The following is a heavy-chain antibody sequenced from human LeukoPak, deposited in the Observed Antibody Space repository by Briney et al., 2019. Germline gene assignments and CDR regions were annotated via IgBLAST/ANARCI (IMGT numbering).Heavy chain of an antibody. CDR2: ISAYNGNT. CDR1: GYTFTSYG. Sequence: GASVKVSCKACGYTFTSYGISWVRQAPGQRLEWMGWISAYNGNTNYAQKLQGRVTMTTDTSTSTAYMELRSLRSDDTAVYYCAREAVSGPTYYWGQGTLVTVSS. CDR3: AREAVSGPTYY. V-gene: IGHV1-18*01. D-gene: IGHD6-19*01. J-gene: IGHJ4*02.